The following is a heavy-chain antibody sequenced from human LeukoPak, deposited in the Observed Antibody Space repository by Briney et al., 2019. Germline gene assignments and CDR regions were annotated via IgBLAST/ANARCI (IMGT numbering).Heavy chain of an antibody. CDR2: IIPIFGTA. D-gene: IGHD5-12*01. CDR3: ARSGATQDYYYYGMDV. V-gene: IGHV1-69*13. J-gene: IGHJ6*02. Sequence: SVTVSCKASGGTFISYAISWVRQAPGQGREWMGGIIPIFGTANYAQKFQGRVTITADESTSTAYMELSSLRSEDTAVYYCARSGATQDYYYYGMDVWGQGATVTVSS. CDR1: GGTFISYA.